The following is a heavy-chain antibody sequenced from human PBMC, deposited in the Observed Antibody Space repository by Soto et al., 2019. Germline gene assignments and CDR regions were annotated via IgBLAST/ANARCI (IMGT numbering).Heavy chain of an antibody. D-gene: IGHD6-19*01. CDR2: INPNSGGT. J-gene: IGHJ5*02. CDR1: GYTFTGYY. V-gene: IGHV1-2*02. CDR3: ARSSRIAVAGSDP. Sequence: ASVKVSCKASGYTFTGYYMHWVRQAPGQGLEWMGWINPNSGGTNYAQKFQGRVTMTRDTSISTAYMELSRLRSDDTAVYYCARSSRIAVAGSDPWGQGTMGTVSA.